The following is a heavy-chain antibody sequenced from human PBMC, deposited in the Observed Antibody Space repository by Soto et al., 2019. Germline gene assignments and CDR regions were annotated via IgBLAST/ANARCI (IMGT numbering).Heavy chain of an antibody. CDR3: AKYCFDSSGYLYYFDY. CDR2: IGGSGGNT. Sequence: EVHLLESGGGLVQPGGSLRLSCAASGFTFSSYAMSWVRQAPGKGLEWVSTIGGSGGNTFYADSVKGPFTISRDNSKNTLYLQVNSLRAEDTAVYFCAKYCFDSSGYLYYFDYWGQGTLVTVSS. CDR1: GFTFSSYA. V-gene: IGHV3-23*01. D-gene: IGHD3-22*01. J-gene: IGHJ4*02.